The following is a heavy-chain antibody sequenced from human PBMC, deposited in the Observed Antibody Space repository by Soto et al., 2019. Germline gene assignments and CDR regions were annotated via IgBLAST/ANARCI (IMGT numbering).Heavy chain of an antibody. V-gene: IGHV1-69*13. CDR3: GYGDEDYYYYYGMDV. D-gene: IGHD4-17*01. CDR2: IIPIFGTA. Sequence: GASVKVSCKASGGTFCSYAISWVRQAPGQGLEWMGGIIPIFGTANYAQKFQGRVTITADESTSTAYMELSSLRPEDTAVYYCGYGDEDYYYYYGMDVWGQGTTVTVSS. J-gene: IGHJ6*02. CDR1: GGTFCSYA.